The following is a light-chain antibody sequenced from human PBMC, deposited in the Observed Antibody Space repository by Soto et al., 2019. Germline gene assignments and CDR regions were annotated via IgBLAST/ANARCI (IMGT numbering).Light chain of an antibody. V-gene: IGLV6-57*04. CDR1: SGSVATNY. CDR3: QSYDDTNQEV. CDR2: EDN. Sequence: NFMLTQPHSVSESPGKTVTISCTRSSGSVATNYVHWYQQRPGSAPTTVIYEDNQRPSGVPDRFSGSIDSSSNSASLTISGLKTEDEADYSCQSYDDTNQEVFGGGTKLTVL. J-gene: IGLJ2*01.